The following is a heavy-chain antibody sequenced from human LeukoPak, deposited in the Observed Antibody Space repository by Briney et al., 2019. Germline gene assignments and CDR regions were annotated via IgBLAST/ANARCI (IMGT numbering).Heavy chain of an antibody. CDR3: ARGHIAVAGSDY. D-gene: IGHD6-13*01. CDR1: GGSISTYY. CDR2: IYTSGDT. Sequence: TSETLSLTCTVSGGSISTYYWSWIRQPAGKGLEWIGRIYTSGDTNYNPSLKSRVTMLIATSKNQFSLNLSSVTAADTAMYYCARGHIAVAGSDYWGQGILVTVSS. V-gene: IGHV4-4*07. J-gene: IGHJ4*02.